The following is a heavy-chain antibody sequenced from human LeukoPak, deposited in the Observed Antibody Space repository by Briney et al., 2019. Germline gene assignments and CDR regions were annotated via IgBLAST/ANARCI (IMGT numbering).Heavy chain of an antibody. CDR3: ARVGLVLQDAFDI. V-gene: IGHV3-53*01. CDR2: IYGGGST. D-gene: IGHD5-24*01. CDR1: GFTVSSNY. J-gene: IGHJ3*02. Sequence: GGSLRLSCAASGFTVSSNYMSWVRQAPGKGLEWVSVIYGGGSTYYADSVKGRFTISRDNSKNTLYLQMNSLRAEDTAVYYCARVGLVLQDAFDIWGQGTMVTVSS.